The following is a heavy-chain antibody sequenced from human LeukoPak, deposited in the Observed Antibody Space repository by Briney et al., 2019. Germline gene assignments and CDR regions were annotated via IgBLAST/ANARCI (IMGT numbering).Heavy chain of an antibody. J-gene: IGHJ4*02. Sequence: GGSLRLSCAASGFTFSTYSMNWVRQAPGKGLEWVSSITSSRIYIYYADSVKGRFTISRDNAKNSLYLQMNSLRAEDTAVYYCARDGSRVLSSTGFDYWGQGTLVTVSS. CDR1: GFTFSTYS. CDR2: ITSSRIYI. D-gene: IGHD2-15*01. CDR3: ARDGSRVLSSTGFDY. V-gene: IGHV3-21*01.